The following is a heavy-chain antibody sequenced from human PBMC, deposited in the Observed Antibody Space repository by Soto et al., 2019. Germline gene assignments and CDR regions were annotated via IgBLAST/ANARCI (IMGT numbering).Heavy chain of an antibody. V-gene: IGHV3-23*01. CDR2: ISGSGGAS. D-gene: IGHD2-2*01. Sequence: EVQLLESGGGLVQPGGFLRLSCAASGFTFSSYSMSWVRQAPGKGPEWGSGISGSGGASYYADSVKGRFTISRDNSKNTVYLQMNSLRAEDTAVYFCANAYCSSTSCRAEYLQHWGQGTLVTVSS. CDR3: ANAYCSSTSCRAEYLQH. CDR1: GFTFSSYS. J-gene: IGHJ1*01.